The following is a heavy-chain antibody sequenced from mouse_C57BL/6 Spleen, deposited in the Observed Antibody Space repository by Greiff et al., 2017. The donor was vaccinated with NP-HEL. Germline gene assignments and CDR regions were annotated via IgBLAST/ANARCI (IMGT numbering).Heavy chain of an antibody. V-gene: IGHV1-69*01. CDR3: ARRGLYYGNIFDY. CDR1: GYTFTSYW. Sequence: QVQLQQPGAELVMPGASVKLSCKASGYTFTSYWMHWVKQRPGQGLEWIGEIDPSDSYTNYNQKFKGKSTLTVDKSSSTAYMQLSSLTSEDSAVYYCARRGLYYGNIFDYWGQGTTLTVSS. D-gene: IGHD2-1*01. J-gene: IGHJ2*01. CDR2: IDPSDSYT.